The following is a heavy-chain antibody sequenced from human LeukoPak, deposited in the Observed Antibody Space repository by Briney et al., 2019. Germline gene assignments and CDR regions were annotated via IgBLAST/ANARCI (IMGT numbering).Heavy chain of an antibody. CDR3: ANTDYGDSVVDY. Sequence: PSETLSLTCAVYGGSIGRDYWRWIRQPPGKGLEWIGEINHSGTTNYNPSLKTRVTISVDTSKNEFSLKVNSVTAADTAVYYCANTDYGDSVVDYWGQGTLVTVSS. J-gene: IGHJ4*02. D-gene: IGHD4-17*01. V-gene: IGHV4-34*01. CDR2: INHSGTT. CDR1: GGSIGRDY.